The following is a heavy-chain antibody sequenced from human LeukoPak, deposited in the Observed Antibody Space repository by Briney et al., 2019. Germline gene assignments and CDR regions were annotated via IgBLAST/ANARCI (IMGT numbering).Heavy chain of an antibody. CDR2: IKSKTDGGTT. CDR3: TTSAHYDMGFDY. CDR1: GFIFTNGW. D-gene: IGHD3-9*01. J-gene: IGHJ4*02. V-gene: IGHV3-15*01. Sequence: GGSLRLSCAASGFIFTNGWMSWVRQAPGKGLEWVGRIKSKTDGGTTDYAAPVKGRFTISRDDSKNTLYLQMNSLKTEDTAVYYCTTSAHYDMGFDYWGQGTLVTVSS.